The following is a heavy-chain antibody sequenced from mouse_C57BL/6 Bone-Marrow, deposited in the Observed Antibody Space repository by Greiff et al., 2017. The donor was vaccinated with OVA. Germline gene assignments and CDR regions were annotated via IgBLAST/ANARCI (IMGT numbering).Heavy chain of an antibody. J-gene: IGHJ2*01. Sequence: EVKLVESGGGLVQPGGSLKLSCAASGFTFSDYGMAWVRQAPRKGPEWVAFISNLAYSIYYADTVTGRFTISSENAKNTLYLEMSSLRSEDTAMYYCARHKDLYYDFYFDYWGQGTTLTVSS. CDR1: GFTFSDYG. CDR2: ISNLAYSI. CDR3: ARHKDLYYDFYFDY. D-gene: IGHD2-4*01. V-gene: IGHV5-15*01.